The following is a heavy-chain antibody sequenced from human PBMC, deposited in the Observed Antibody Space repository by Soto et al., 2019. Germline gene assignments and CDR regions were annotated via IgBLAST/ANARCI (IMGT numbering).Heavy chain of an antibody. CDR2: ISAHNGNT. CDR3: ARGRSGDY. CDR1: GYTFTSYG. J-gene: IGHJ4*02. Sequence: QVHLVQSGAEVKKPGASVKDSCKASGYTFTSYGITWVRQAPGQGLVWMGWISAHNGNTDYAQKLQGRVIVTRDTSTSTAYMELRSLRSDGTAVYYCARGRSGDYWGQGALVTVSS. V-gene: IGHV1-18*01.